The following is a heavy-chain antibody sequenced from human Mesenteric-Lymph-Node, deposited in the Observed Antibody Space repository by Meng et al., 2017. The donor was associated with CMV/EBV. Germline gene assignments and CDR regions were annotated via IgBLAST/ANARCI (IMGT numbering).Heavy chain of an antibody. CDR3: AKGDTIEDYSYYGIDV. CDR2: IYGGGGT. J-gene: IGHJ6*02. V-gene: IGHV3-53*01. Sequence: GESLKISCAASGFTVSSDYMSWVRQAPGKGLEWVSVIYGGGGTDYGDSVKGRFTISRDSSQNTVYLQMNGLRAEDTAVYYCAKGDTIEDYSYYGIDVWGQGTTVTVSS. CDR1: GFTVSSDY. D-gene: IGHD3-10*01.